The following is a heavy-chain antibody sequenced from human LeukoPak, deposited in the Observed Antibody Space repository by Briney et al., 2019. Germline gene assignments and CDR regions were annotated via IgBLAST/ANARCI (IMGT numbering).Heavy chain of an antibody. CDR3: ARSSWYSLRFDY. CDR1: GFTVSSNY. J-gene: IGHJ4*02. Sequence: GGSLRLSCAASGFTVSSNYMSWVRQAPGKGLEWVANIKQDGSEKYYVDSVKGRFTISRDNAKNSLYLQMNSLRAEDTAVYYCARSSWYSLRFDYWGQGTLVTVSS. CDR2: IKQDGSEK. D-gene: IGHD6-13*01. V-gene: IGHV3-7*01.